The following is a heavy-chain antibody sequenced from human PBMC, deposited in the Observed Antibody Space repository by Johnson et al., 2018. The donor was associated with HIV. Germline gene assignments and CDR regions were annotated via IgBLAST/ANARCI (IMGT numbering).Heavy chain of an antibody. CDR2: ISWNSGSI. D-gene: IGHD6-13*01. V-gene: IGHV3-9*01. J-gene: IGHJ3*01. Sequence: VLLLESGGGVVQPGRSLRLSCAASGFTFDDYDMHWVRQAPGKGLEWVSGISWNSGSIGYADSVKGRFTISRDNAKNSLYLQMNSLRAEDTAVYYCARDGESQQLPLGDAFDFWGQGTMVTVSS. CDR1: GFTFDDYD. CDR3: ARDGESQQLPLGDAFDF.